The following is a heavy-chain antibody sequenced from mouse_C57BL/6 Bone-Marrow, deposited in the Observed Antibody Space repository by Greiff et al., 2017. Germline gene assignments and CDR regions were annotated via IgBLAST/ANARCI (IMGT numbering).Heavy chain of an antibody. Sequence: VQLKESGEGLVKPGGSLKLSCAASGFTFSSYAMSWVRQTPEKRLEWVAYISSGGDYIYYADTVKGRFTISRDNARNTLFLQMTSLRSEDTAMYYCARLRDYYGSQVSYYYAMDYWGQGTSGTVSS. CDR3: ARLRDYYGSQVSYYYAMDY. J-gene: IGHJ4*01. CDR2: ISSGGDYI. V-gene: IGHV5S21*01. D-gene: IGHD1-1*01. CDR1: GFTFSSYA.